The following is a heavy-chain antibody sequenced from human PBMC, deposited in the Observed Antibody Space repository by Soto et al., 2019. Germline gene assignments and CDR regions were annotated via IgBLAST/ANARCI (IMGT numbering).Heavy chain of an antibody. Sequence: QVQLQQWGAGLVKPSETLSLSCAVYGQSFSGHSWAWIRQLPGKGLEWIGEINESGSTYYNPSLKSRVTIPTDTSKNQFSLKLSSVSAADTAAYFCARGSGIVALPGELEDVKYDYWGQGPLVNVSS. V-gene: IGHV4-34*01. J-gene: IGHJ4*02. CDR1: GQSFSGHS. CDR2: INESGST. D-gene: IGHD1-1*01. CDR3: ARGSGIVALPGELEDVKYDY.